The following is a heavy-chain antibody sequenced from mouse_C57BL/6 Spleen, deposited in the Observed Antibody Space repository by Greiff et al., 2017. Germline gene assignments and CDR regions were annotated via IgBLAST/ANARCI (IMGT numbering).Heavy chain of an antibody. CDR3: ARRREYRDY. CDR1: GYTFTSYG. CDR2: IYPRSGNT. J-gene: IGHJ2*01. D-gene: IGHD5-1*01. Sequence: VKLMESGAELARPGASVKLSCKASGYTFTSYGISWVKQRTGQGLEWIGEIYPRSGNTYYNEKFKGKATLTADKSSSTAYMELRSLTSEDSAVYFCARRREYRDYWGQGTTRTVSS. V-gene: IGHV1-81*01.